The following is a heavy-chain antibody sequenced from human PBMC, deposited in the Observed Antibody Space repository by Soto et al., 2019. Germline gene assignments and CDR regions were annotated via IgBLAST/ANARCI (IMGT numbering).Heavy chain of an antibody. V-gene: IGHV1-18*04. CDR3: ARGTVTAGRWFVP. J-gene: IGHJ5*02. Sequence: QVHLVQSETEVKEPGASVTVSCKTSHATFTGYTINWVRQAPGQGLEWLGWISSLSGNTYYARDFQGRLTMTTNKTATTDYMERRSLRSDETAVDFCARGTVTAGRWFVPLGPGTMDTVSS. D-gene: IGHD2-21*02. CDR2: ISSLSGNT. CDR1: HATFTGYT.